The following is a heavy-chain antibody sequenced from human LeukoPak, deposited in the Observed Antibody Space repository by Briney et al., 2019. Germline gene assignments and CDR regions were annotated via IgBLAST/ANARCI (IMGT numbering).Heavy chain of an antibody. Sequence: GGSLRLSCEASGFTFSEHSMSWVRQAPGKGLEWVSTIKRDRSNTYYTDSVEGRFTISRDNSKNTLYLEMNTLRAEDTAVYYCAKGGYASCFDPWGQGTQVTVSS. V-gene: IGHV3-23*05. D-gene: IGHD2-15*01. J-gene: IGHJ5*02. CDR1: GFTFSEHS. CDR2: IKRDRSNT. CDR3: AKGGYASCFDP.